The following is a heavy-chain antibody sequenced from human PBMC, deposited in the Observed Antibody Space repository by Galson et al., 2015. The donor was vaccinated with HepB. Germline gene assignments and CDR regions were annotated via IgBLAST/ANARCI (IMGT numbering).Heavy chain of an antibody. CDR3: TRHQEPTNYYDSSGYPLAFDY. J-gene: IGHJ4*02. CDR1: GFTFSGSA. D-gene: IGHD3-22*01. CDR2: IRSKANSYAT. Sequence: SLRLSCAASGFTFSGSAMHWVRQASGKGLEWVGRIRSKANSYATAYAASVKGRFTISRDDSKNTAYLQMNSLKTEDTAVYYCTRHQEPTNYYDSSGYPLAFDYWGQGTLVTVSS. V-gene: IGHV3-73*01.